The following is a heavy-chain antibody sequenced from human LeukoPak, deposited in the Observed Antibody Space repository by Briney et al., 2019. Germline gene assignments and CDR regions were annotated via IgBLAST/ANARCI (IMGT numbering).Heavy chain of an antibody. Sequence: PGGSLRLSCAASGFTFSSYAMSWVRQAPGKGLEWVSYISSSGSTIYYADSVKGRFTISRDNAKNSLYLQMNSLRAEDTAVYYCARDLSGVTGYTYGRGIDYWGQGTLVTVSS. V-gene: IGHV3-48*04. CDR3: ARDLSGVTGYTYGRGIDY. J-gene: IGHJ4*02. D-gene: IGHD5-18*01. CDR2: ISSSGSTI. CDR1: GFTFSSYA.